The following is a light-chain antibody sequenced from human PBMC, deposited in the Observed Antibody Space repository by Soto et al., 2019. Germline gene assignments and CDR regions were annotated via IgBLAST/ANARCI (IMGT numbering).Light chain of an antibody. Sequence: EVLLTQSPATLSLSPGERATLSCRATQSISIYLAWYQQKPGQAPRLLIYDASNRATGIPARFSGSGSGTDFTLAISSLEPEDFAVYYCLQRSNWPRTFGQGTKV. J-gene: IGKJ1*01. CDR3: LQRSNWPRT. CDR2: DAS. CDR1: QSISIY. V-gene: IGKV3-11*01.